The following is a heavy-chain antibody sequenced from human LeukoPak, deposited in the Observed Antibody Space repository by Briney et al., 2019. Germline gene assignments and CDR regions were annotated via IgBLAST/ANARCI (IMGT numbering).Heavy chain of an antibody. J-gene: IGHJ4*02. D-gene: IGHD3-22*01. CDR3: ARESSSGYYGPS. CDR1: GFTVRSNY. CDR2: IYSDANT. Sequence: GGSLRLSCAASGFTVRSNYMSWVRQVPGKGLEWVSVIYSDANTYYADSVKGRFTISRDNSKNTLYPQMNSLRAEDTAVYYCARESSSGYYGPSWGQGTLVTVSS. V-gene: IGHV3-53*01.